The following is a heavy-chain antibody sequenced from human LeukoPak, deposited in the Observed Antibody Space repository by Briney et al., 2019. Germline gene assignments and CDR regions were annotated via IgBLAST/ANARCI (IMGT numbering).Heavy chain of an antibody. CDR3: AKGTEYSSSSGLDY. V-gene: IGHV3-23*01. CDR1: GFTFSSYA. Sequence: GGSLRLSCAASGFTFSSYAMSWVRQAPGKGLEWVSAISGSGGSTYYADSVKGRFTISRDNSKNTLYLQMNSLRAEDTAVYYCAKGTEYSSSSGLDYWGQGTLVTVSS. J-gene: IGHJ4*02. D-gene: IGHD6-6*01. CDR2: ISGSGGST.